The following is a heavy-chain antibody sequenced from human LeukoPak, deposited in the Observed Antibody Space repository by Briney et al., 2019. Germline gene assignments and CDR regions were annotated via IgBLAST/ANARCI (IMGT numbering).Heavy chain of an antibody. Sequence: SETLSLTCTVSGGSISSSSYYWGWIRQPPGKGLEWIGSIYYSGSTYYNPSLKSTVTISVDTSKNQFSLKLSSVTAADTAVYYCASRYCSSTSCPFDYWGQGTLVTVSS. CDR1: GGSISSSSYY. CDR3: ASRYCSSTSCPFDY. D-gene: IGHD2-2*01. V-gene: IGHV4-39*01. J-gene: IGHJ4*02. CDR2: IYYSGST.